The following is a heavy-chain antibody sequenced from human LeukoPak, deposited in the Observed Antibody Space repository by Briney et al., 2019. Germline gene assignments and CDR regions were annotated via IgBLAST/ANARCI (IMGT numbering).Heavy chain of an antibody. CDR3: ARESHPYYFYYHMDV. V-gene: IGHV3-30*04. Sequence: GGSLRLSCAASGLTFRNYVLHWVRQAPGKGLGWVALISFDGSNTYYADSVKGRFTISRDTSGNTLYLQMNSLGGEDTAVYYCARESHPYYFYYHMDVWGKGTTVTVSS. J-gene: IGHJ6*03. CDR2: ISFDGSNT. CDR1: GLTFRNYV.